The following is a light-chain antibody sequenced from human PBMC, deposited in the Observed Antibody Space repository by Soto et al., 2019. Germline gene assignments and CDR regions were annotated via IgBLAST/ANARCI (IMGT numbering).Light chain of an antibody. CDR2: EVS. J-gene: IGLJ1*01. Sequence: HSVMSQSASVSGSPGQSITISCTGTSSDVGGYNYVSWYQQQSGKAPKLMIHEVSNRPSGVSNRFSGYKYGNTASLTISGLQAEDEADYYCSSYTSSRAYVFGIGTKVTVL. CDR3: SSYTSSRAYV. CDR1: SSDVGGYNY. V-gene: IGLV2-14*01.